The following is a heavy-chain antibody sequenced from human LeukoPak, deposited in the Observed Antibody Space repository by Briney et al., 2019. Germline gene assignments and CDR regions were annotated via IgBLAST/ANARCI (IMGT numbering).Heavy chain of an antibody. J-gene: IGHJ4*02. CDR1: GFTFKNYW. CDR2: IDHDGSGT. V-gene: IGHV3-74*01. D-gene: IGHD5-18*01. CDR3: VRDLPQTGYSYDY. Sequence: PGGPLRPPCPAPGFTFKNYWMHWVRQAPGTGLVWVYRIDHDGSGTSYADSVKGRFTVSRDNAKSTLYLQMNTLRAEDTAVYYCVRDLPQTGYSYDYWGQGTLVTVSS.